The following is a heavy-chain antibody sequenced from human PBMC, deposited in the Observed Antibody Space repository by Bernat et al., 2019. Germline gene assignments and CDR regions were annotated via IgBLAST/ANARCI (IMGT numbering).Heavy chain of an antibody. CDR2: IRFNGSNT. V-gene: IGHV3-30*02. Sequence: QVQLVESGGGVVQPGGSRSLSCAASGFTFSSYGMHWVRQAPGKGREWVAFIRFNGSNTYYAASLKSRVTISRDNSKSTLYLHMNSLRAEDTAVYYCAKDGGSDWNCDYWGQGTLVTVSS. D-gene: IGHD1-26*01. J-gene: IGHJ4*02. CDR1: GFTFSSYG. CDR3: AKDGGSDWNCDY.